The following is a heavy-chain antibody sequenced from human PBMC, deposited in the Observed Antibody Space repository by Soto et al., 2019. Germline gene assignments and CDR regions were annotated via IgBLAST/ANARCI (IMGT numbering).Heavy chain of an antibody. V-gene: IGHV1-58*01. CDR3: AADCIRARCWFDP. Sequence: SVKVSCKASGFTFTSSAVQWVRQARGQRLEWIGWIVVGSGNTNYAQKFQERVTITRDMSTSTAYMELSSLRSEDTAVYYCAADCIRARCWFDPWGQGTLVTVSS. D-gene: IGHD2-15*01. CDR2: IVVGSGNT. J-gene: IGHJ5*02. CDR1: GFTFTSSA.